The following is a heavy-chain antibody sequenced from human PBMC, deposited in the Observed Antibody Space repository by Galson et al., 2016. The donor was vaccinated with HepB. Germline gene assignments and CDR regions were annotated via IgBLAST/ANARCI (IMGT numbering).Heavy chain of an antibody. Sequence: SLRLSCAASGFTFNTYAMSWVRQAPGKGPDWVSAITGNGGTTYYTDSVKGRFTISRDNSKNTLYLQMNSLRVDDTAVYYCAKRDYSDSDGYLPLFDRWGQGTLVTVSS. J-gene: IGHJ4*02. CDR3: AKRDYSDSDGYLPLFDR. V-gene: IGHV3-23*01. CDR2: ITGNGGTT. D-gene: IGHD3-22*01. CDR1: GFTFNTYA.